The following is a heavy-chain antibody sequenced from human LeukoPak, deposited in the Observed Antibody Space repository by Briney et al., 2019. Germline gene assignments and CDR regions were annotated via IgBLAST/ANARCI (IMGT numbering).Heavy chain of an antibody. CDR1: GGTFSSYA. CDR2: IIPIFGTA. Sequence: GASVKVSCKASGGTFSSYAISWVRQAPGQGLEWMGGIIPIFGTANYAQKFQGRVTITADKSTSTAYMELSSLRSEDTAVYYCANGYCSGGSCFLGYFQHWGQGTLVTVSS. D-gene: IGHD2-15*01. V-gene: IGHV1-69*06. J-gene: IGHJ1*01. CDR3: ANGYCSGGSCFLGYFQH.